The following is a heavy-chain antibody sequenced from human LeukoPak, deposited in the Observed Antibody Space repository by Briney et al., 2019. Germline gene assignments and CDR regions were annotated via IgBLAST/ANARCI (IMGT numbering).Heavy chain of an antibody. D-gene: IGHD5-12*01. CDR3: ANAVRGNNPEY. J-gene: IGHJ4*02. V-gene: IGHV3-30*18. CDR2: ISDHGGTK. Sequence: GGSLRLSCAASGFIFSSYGMHWVRQAPGKGLEWVAVISDHGGTKYYADSVKGRFTISRDNSKNTLYLQMNSLRVEDTAMYYCANAVRGNNPEYWGQGALVTVSS. CDR1: GFIFSSYG.